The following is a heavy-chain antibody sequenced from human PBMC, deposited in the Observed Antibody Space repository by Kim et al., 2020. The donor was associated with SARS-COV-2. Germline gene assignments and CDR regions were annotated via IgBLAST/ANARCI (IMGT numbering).Heavy chain of an antibody. D-gene: IGHD3-16*01. V-gene: IGHV3-7*05. CDR3: ASDREGGGMDV. CDR1: GLTLSNYW. J-gene: IGHJ6*02. CDR2: IYRDGSQK. Sequence: GGSLRLSCAASGLTLSNYWMDWVRQAPGKGLEWVANIYRDGSQKYYVDSVKGRFTISRDNAKNSLYLQMNSLRAEDTAVYYCASDREGGGMDVWGQGTTVTVS.